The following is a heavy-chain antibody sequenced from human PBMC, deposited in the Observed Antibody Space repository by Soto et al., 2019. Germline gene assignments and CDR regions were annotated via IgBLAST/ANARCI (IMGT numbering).Heavy chain of an antibody. CDR1: GFTFSTSW. V-gene: IGHV3-74*01. J-gene: IGHJ4*02. Sequence: GGSLRLSCAASGFTFSTSWMHWVRQAPGKGLVWVSRINTDGSSTTYADSVKGRFTISRDNAKSTLYLQVNSLRAEDTAVYYCATTRGGNSQIDYWGQGTLVTVSS. D-gene: IGHD2-21*02. CDR3: ATTRGGNSQIDY. CDR2: INTDGSST.